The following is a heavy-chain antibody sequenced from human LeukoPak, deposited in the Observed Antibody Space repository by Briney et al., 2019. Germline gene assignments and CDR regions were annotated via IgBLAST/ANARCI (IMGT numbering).Heavy chain of an antibody. CDR1: GFTFSSYA. CDR3: AKAGNRGYSYGYEDY. J-gene: IGHJ4*02. CDR2: ISYDGSNK. D-gene: IGHD5-18*01. Sequence: GGSLRLSCAASGFTFSSYAMHWVRQAPGKGLEWVAVISYDGSNKYYADSVKGRFTISRDNSKNTLYLQMNSLRAEDTAVYYCAKAGNRGYSYGYEDYWGQGTLVTVSS. V-gene: IGHV3-30*04.